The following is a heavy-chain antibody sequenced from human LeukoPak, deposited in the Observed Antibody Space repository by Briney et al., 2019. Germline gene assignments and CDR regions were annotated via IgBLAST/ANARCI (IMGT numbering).Heavy chain of an antibody. CDR3: TRGSQSDDYYGMDV. CDR2: IRSKTKTYAT. Sequence: GGSLRLSCAASGFTSSGSAMHWVRQASGKGLEWVGRIRSKTKTYATAYAASVKGRFTISRDDSKNTAYLQMNSLKTEDTAVYYCTRGSQSDDYYGMDVWGQGTTVTVSS. CDR1: GFTSSGSA. V-gene: IGHV3-73*01. J-gene: IGHJ6*02.